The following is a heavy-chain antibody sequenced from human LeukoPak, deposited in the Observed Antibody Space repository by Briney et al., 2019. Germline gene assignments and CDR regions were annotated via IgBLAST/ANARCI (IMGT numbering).Heavy chain of an antibody. Sequence: RSLRLSCAASGFTFSSYGMHWVRQAPGKGLEWVAVIWYDGSNKYYADSVKGRFTISRDNSKNTLYLQMNSLRAEDTAVYYCARVTAYLDFDYWGQGTLVTVSS. CDR1: GFTFSSYG. J-gene: IGHJ4*02. CDR3: ARVTAYLDFDY. V-gene: IGHV3-33*01. D-gene: IGHD5-18*01. CDR2: IWYDGSNK.